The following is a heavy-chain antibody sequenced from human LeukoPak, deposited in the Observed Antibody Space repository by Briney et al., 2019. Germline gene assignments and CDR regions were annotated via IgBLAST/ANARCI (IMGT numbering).Heavy chain of an antibody. D-gene: IGHD3-22*01. CDR2: ISSSGSAI. CDR1: GFTFSSYE. CDR3: AREKLSFFDSSGYFDY. V-gene: IGHV3-48*03. J-gene: IGHJ4*02. Sequence: SGGSLRLSCAASGFTFSSYEMNRVRQAPGKGLEWVSFISSSGSAIHYADSVRGRFTISRDNAKNSLYLQMSRLRAEDTAVYYCAREKLSFFDSSGYFDYWGQGTLVTVSS.